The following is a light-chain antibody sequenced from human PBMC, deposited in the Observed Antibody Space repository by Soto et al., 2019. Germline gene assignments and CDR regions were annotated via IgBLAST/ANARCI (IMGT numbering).Light chain of an antibody. CDR3: SSYTSSSTWV. V-gene: IGLV2-14*01. CDR2: AVN. Sequence: QSALTQPASVSGSPGQSITISCTGTSSDVGGYKYVSWYQHHPGQAPKLMIHAVNSRPSGVSTRFSGSKSGNTASLTISGVQPEDEADYYCSSYTSSSTWVFGGGTKVT. J-gene: IGLJ3*02. CDR1: SSDVGGYKY.